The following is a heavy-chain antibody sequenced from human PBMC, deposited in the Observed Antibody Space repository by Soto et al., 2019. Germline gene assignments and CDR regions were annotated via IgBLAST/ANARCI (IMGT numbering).Heavy chain of an antibody. Sequence: ASVKVSCKASGYTFTHYHVYWVRQAPGRGLEWLGMINPSGGSTTYAQNLQGRVTMTRDTSTNTVYMELSSLRSEDTAVHYCAREAINSSGYSRYFQHWGQGTLVTVSS. CDR1: GYTFTHYH. V-gene: IGHV1-46*01. CDR3: AREAINSSGYSRYFQH. J-gene: IGHJ1*01. D-gene: IGHD3-22*01. CDR2: INPSGGST.